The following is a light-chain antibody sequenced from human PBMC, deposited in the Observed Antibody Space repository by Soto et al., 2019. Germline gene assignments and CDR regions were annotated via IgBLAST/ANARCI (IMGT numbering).Light chain of an antibody. J-gene: IGLJ1*01. Sequence: QSALTQPASVSGSPGQSITISCTGTRSDVGGYNYVSWYRQHPGKAPKLMIYDVSNRPSGVSNRFSGSKSGNTASLTISGLQAEDEADYYCSSYTSSSTLYVFGTGTKVTVL. CDR3: SSYTSSSTLYV. CDR1: RSDVGGYNY. V-gene: IGLV2-14*01. CDR2: DVS.